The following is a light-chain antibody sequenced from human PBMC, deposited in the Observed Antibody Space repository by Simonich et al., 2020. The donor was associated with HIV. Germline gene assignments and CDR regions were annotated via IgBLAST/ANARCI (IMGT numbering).Light chain of an antibody. Sequence: IQMTQSPSTLSASVGDRVTLTFRASQSFSSWLAWYQQKPGKAPKLLIYKASSLESGVPSRFSGSGSGTDFTLTISNLQPEDFATYYCQQANSFPTWTFGQGTKVEIK. J-gene: IGKJ1*01. V-gene: IGKV1-5*03. CDR2: KAS. CDR1: QSFSSW. CDR3: QQANSFPTWT.